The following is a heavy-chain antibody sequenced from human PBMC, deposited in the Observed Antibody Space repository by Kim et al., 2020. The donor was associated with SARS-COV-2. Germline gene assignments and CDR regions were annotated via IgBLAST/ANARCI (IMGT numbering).Heavy chain of an antibody. D-gene: IGHD4-17*01. CDR1: GGSISSSSYY. CDR2: IYYSGST. CDR3: ATLYGDYP. Sequence: SETLSLTCTVSGGSISSSSYYWGWIRQPPGKGLEWIGSIYYSGSTYYNPSLKSRVTISVDTSKNQFSLKLSSVTAADTAVYYCATLYGDYPWGQGTLVTVSS. J-gene: IGHJ5*02. V-gene: IGHV4-39*01.